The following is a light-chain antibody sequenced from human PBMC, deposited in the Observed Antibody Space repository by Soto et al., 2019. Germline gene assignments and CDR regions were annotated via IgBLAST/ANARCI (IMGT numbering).Light chain of an antibody. J-gene: IGLJ2*01. V-gene: IGLV1-40*01. CDR2: ANN. CDR3: QSYDSSLSGSL. Sequence: QSVLTQPPSVSGAPGQRVTISCTGSSSNIGAGYDVHWYQQLPGTAPRLLIFANNNRPSGVPDRFSGSKSDTSASLAITGLQAEDEGDYYCQSYDSSLSGSLFGGETKLTVL. CDR1: SSNIGAGYD.